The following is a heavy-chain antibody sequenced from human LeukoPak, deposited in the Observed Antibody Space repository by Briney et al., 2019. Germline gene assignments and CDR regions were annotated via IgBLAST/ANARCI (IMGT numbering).Heavy chain of an antibody. D-gene: IGHD6-19*01. CDR2: ISGSGGST. J-gene: IGHJ4*02. Sequence: GGSLRLSCAASGFTFSSYAMSWVRQAPGKGLEWVSAISGSGGSTYYADSVKGRFTISRDNSENTLYLQMNSLRAEDTAVYYCASAAYSSGWYGGYYLDYWGQGTLVTVSS. CDR3: ASAAYSSGWYGGYYLDY. V-gene: IGHV3-23*01. CDR1: GFTFSSYA.